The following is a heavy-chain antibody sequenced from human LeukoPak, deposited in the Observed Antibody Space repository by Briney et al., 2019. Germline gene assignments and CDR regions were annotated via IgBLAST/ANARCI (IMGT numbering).Heavy chain of an antibody. J-gene: IGHJ3*02. CDR2: ISYDGSNK. V-gene: IGHV3-30*18. CDR3: AKDKGFGVPGGLDAFDI. CDR1: GFTVSSNY. D-gene: IGHD3-10*01. Sequence: GGSLRLSCAAFGFTVSSNYMSWVRQAPGKGLEWVAVISYDGSNKYYADSVKGRFTISRDNSKNTLYLQMNSLRAEDTAVYYCAKDKGFGVPGGLDAFDIWGQGTMVTVSS.